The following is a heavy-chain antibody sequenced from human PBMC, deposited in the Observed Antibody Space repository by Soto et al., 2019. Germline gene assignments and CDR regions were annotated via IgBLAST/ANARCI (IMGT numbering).Heavy chain of an antibody. CDR2: ISYDGSNK. D-gene: IGHD4-4*01. V-gene: IGHV3-30-3*01. Sequence: QVQLVESGGGVGQPGRSLRLYCAASGFTFSSYAMHWVRQAPGKGLEWVAVISYDGSNKYYADSVKGRFTISRDNSKNTLYLQMNSLRAEDTAVYYCARPLWRDDYNWGYFDLWGRGTLVTVSS. CDR3: ARPLWRDDYNWGYFDL. CDR1: GFTFSSYA. J-gene: IGHJ2*01.